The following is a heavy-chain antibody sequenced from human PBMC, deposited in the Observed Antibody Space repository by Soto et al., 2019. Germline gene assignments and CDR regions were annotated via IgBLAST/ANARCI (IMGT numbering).Heavy chain of an antibody. J-gene: IGHJ4*02. D-gene: IGHD5-18*01. Sequence: SETLALTSKVSGGSITSSSYYWGWVRHRPGKGLEWIGSIYRSGSTYHNPSLKRRVTISVDTSKKQFSLKLSPVTAADTAVYYCARHEDTAMSPFDYWGQGTLVTVSS. V-gene: IGHV4-39*01. CDR2: IYRSGST. CDR3: ARHEDTAMSPFDY. CDR1: GGSITSSSYY.